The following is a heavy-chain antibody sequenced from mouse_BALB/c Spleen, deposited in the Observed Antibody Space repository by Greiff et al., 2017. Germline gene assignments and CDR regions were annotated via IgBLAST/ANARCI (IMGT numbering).Heavy chain of an antibody. Sequence: VQLQQSGAELVRPGSSVKISCKASGYAFSSYWMNWVKQRPGQGLEWIGQIYPGDGDTNYNGKFKGKATLTADKSSSTAYMQLSSLTSEDSAVYFCARGGTRYDFDYWGQGTTLTVSS. D-gene: IGHD2-14*01. J-gene: IGHJ2*01. CDR3: ARGGTRYDFDY. CDR1: GYAFSSYW. V-gene: IGHV1-80*01. CDR2: IYPGDGDT.